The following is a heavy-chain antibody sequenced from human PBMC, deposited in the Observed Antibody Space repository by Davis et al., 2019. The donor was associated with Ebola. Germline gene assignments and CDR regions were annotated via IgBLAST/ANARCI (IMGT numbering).Heavy chain of an antibody. CDR1: GFTFSSYA. V-gene: IGHV3-23*01. D-gene: IGHD1-7*01. J-gene: IGHJ4*02. CDR3: ARDPELFDY. Sequence: PGGSLRLSCAASGFTFSSYAMSWVRQAPGKGLEWVSTIRSSGGSTLSADSVRGRFTISRDNSKNTVYLQMSSLRDEDTAVYYCARDPELFDYWGQGTLVTVAS. CDR2: IRSSGGST.